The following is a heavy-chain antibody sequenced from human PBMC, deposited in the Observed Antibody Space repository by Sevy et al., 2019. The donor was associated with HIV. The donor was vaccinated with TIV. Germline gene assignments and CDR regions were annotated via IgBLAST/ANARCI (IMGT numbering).Heavy chain of an antibody. V-gene: IGHV4-61*01. CDR1: GGSVSSGSYY. D-gene: IGHD3-22*01. CDR3: ARGVVITKLLDY. CDR2: IYYSGST. Sequence: SETLSLTCTVSGGSVSSGSYYWSWIRQPPGKGLEWIGYIYYSGSTNYNPSLKSRVTISVDTSKNQFSLKLSSVTAAETAVYYCARGVVITKLLDYWGQGTLVTVSS. J-gene: IGHJ4*02.